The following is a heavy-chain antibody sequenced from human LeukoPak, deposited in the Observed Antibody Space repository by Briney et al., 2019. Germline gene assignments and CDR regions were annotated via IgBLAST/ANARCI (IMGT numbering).Heavy chain of an antibody. CDR2: INPSGGST. V-gene: IGHV1-46*02. J-gene: IGHJ4*02. CDR1: GYTFNSYH. D-gene: IGHD2-8*01. CDR3: ARGLGMLDYLDF. Sequence: ASVKVSCKGSGYTFNSYHMHWVRQVPGQGLEWMGIINPSGGSTSYAQKFQGRVTMTKDTSTSTVYMELSSLRSEDTAVYFCARGLGMLDYLDFWGQGTRVTVSS.